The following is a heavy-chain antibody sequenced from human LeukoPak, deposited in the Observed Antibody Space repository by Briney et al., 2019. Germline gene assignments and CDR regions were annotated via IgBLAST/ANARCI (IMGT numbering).Heavy chain of an antibody. V-gene: IGHV1-46*01. CDR1: GYTFTSNY. CDR3: ARGQEGFDY. J-gene: IGHJ4*02. CDR2: IYPRDGST. Sequence: ASVKVSCKASGYTFTSNYIHWVRQAPGQGLEWMGMIYPRDGSTSYAQMFQGRVTVTRDTSTSTVHMELSGLRSEDTAVYYCARGQEGFDYWGQGTLVTVSS.